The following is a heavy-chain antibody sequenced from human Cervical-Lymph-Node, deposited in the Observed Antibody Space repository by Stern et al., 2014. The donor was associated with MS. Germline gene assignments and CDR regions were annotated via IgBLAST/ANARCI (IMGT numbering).Heavy chain of an antibody. CDR3: ARRVAAAGTHYYGLFGH. Sequence: VQLVQSGAEVKEPGASVKVSCKASGYTFSDYYLHWVRQAPGQGLEWLGWFSPKSGGTNFAQKLQGRVTMTSDTSIATAYMELTRLRSDDTAVYYCARRVAAAGTHYYGLFGHWGQGTLVTVSS. CDR1: GYTFSDYY. V-gene: IGHV1-2*02. J-gene: IGHJ4*02. CDR2: FSPKSGGT. D-gene: IGHD6-13*01.